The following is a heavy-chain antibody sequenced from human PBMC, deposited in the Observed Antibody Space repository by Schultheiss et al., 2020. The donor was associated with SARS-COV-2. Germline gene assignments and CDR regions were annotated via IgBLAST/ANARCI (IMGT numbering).Heavy chain of an antibody. CDR3: ARDQNGYGINVYYFDY. J-gene: IGHJ4*02. V-gene: IGHV3-30*03. Sequence: GGSLRLSCAASGFTFDDYAMHWVRQAPGKGLEWVAVISNDGSNKYYADSVKGRFTISRDNSKNTLFLQMNSLGAGDTAVYYCARDQNGYGINVYYFDYWGQGTLVTVSS. CDR1: GFTFDDYA. D-gene: IGHD5-12*01. CDR2: ISNDGSNK.